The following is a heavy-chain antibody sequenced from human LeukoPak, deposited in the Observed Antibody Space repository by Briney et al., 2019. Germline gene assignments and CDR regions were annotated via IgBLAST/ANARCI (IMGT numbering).Heavy chain of an antibody. CDR2: IDPSGGAT. D-gene: IGHD6-19*01. CDR3: ARLDSSGWYENFDY. V-gene: IGHV1-46*01. CDR1: GYTFSSYY. J-gene: IGHJ4*02. Sequence: ASVKVSCKASGYTFSSYYMHWVRQAPGQGLEWMGIIDPSGGATSYAQKFQGRVTMTRDTSASTAYMELSSLRSEDTAVYYCARLDSSGWYENFDYWGQGTLVTVSS.